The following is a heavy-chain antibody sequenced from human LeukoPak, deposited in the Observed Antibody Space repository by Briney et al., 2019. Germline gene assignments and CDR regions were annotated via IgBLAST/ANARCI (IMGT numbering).Heavy chain of an antibody. V-gene: IGHV5-51*01. Sequence: GESLKISCKCSGYRFTTFWIAWVRQMPGKGLESMGIIYPGDSDTRYSPSFQGQVTISADTSINTAYLQWSSLKASDTAMYYCATLVDTAAAWGQGTLVTVSS. CDR2: IYPGDSDT. CDR3: ATLVDTAAA. CDR1: GYRFTTFW. J-gene: IGHJ5*02. D-gene: IGHD5-18*01.